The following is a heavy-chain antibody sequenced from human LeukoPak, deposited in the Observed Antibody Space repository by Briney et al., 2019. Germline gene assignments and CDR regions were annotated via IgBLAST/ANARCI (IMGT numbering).Heavy chain of an antibody. CDR1: GGSISRYY. V-gene: IGHV4-59*01. J-gene: IGHJ4*02. Sequence: NPSETLSLTCTVSGGSISRYYWSWIRQPPGTGLGWIGYIYYTGRADYNPSLKSRVSMSVDTSKNQFSLRVNSMTAADTAVYYCARGDFWSGAPTDWGQGTLVTVSS. D-gene: IGHD3-3*01. CDR3: ARGDFWSGAPTD. CDR2: IYYTGRA.